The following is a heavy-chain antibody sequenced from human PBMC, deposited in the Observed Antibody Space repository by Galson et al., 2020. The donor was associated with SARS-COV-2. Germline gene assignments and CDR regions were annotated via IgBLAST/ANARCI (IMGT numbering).Heavy chain of an antibody. CDR3: ARDPARELVGVAGDFDY. CDR2: TYYRSKWYN. D-gene: IGHD1-26*01. J-gene: IGHJ4*02. CDR1: GDSVSSNSAA. Sequence: TLSLTCAISGDSVSSNSAAWNWIRQSPSRGLEWLGRTYYRSKWYNDYAVSVKSRITINPDTSKNQFSLQLNSVTPEDTAVYYCARDPARELVGVAGDFDYWGQGTLVTVSS. V-gene: IGHV6-1*01.